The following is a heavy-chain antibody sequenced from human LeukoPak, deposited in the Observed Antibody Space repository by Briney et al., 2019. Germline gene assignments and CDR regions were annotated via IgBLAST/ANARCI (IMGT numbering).Heavy chain of an antibody. CDR2: IRSKANSYAT. V-gene: IGHV3-73*01. D-gene: IGHD2-15*01. Sequence: GGSLRLSCAASGFTFSGSAMHWVRQTSGKGQEWVGRIRSKANSYATAYAASVKGRFTISRDDSKNTAYLQMNSLKTEDTAVYYCTRHHPIVVVASHWGQGTLVTVSS. CDR3: TRHHPIVVVASH. CDR1: GFTFSGSA. J-gene: IGHJ4*02.